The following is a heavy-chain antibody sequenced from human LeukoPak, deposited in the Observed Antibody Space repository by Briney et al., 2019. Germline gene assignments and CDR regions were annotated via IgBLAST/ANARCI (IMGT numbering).Heavy chain of an antibody. D-gene: IGHD6-6*01. J-gene: IGHJ4*02. V-gene: IGHV1-69*05. CDR3: ASIPYSSSSTRNDY. CDR1: GGTFSSYA. CDR2: IIPIFGTA. Sequence: SVKVSCKASGGTFSSYAISWVRQAPGQGLEWIGRIIPIFGTANYAQKFQGRVTITTDESTSTAYMELSSLRSEDTAVYYCASIPYSSSSTRNDYWGQGTLVTVSS.